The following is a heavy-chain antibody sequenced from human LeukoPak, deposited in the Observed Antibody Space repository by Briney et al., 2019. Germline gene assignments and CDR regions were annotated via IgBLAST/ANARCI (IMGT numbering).Heavy chain of an antibody. Sequence: GGSLGLSCAASGFTFSSYRMSWVRQTPGKGLEWLSYITQTGGTIYYADSVKGRFTISRDNAKNSLYLQINSLRAEDTAIYYCARVNYVSSGWGAPFDCWGQGTLVTVSS. CDR1: GFTFSSYR. J-gene: IGHJ4*02. CDR2: ITQTGGTI. CDR3: ARVNYVSSGWGAPFDC. V-gene: IGHV3-48*04. D-gene: IGHD1-7*01.